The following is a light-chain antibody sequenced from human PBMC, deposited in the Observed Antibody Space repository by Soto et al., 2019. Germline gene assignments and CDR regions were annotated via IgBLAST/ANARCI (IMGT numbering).Light chain of an antibody. CDR3: SSYTSSNPPPGV. CDR2: DVS. V-gene: IGLV2-14*01. Sequence: QSALTQPASVSGSPGQSITISCTGTSSDVGAYNYVSWYQQHPGKAPKLMIYDVSNRPSGVSNRFSGSKSGNTASLTISGLQAEDEADYYCSSYTSSNPPPGVFGTGTKVTVL. J-gene: IGLJ1*01. CDR1: SSDVGAYNY.